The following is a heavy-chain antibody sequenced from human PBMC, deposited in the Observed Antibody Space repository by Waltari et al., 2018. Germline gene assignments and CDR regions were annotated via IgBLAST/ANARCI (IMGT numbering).Heavy chain of an antibody. Sequence: QVQLVESGGGVVQPGRSLRLSCAASGFTFSSYAMHWVRQAPGKGLVLVAVIAYDRRNKSYAAPVKGRFTISRDNSKNTLYLQMNSLRAEDTAVYYCARDPRSPYYFDYWGQGTLVTVSS. D-gene: IGHD1-26*01. J-gene: IGHJ4*02. V-gene: IGHV3-30-3*01. CDR3: ARDPRSPYYFDY. CDR1: GFTFSSYA. CDR2: IAYDRRNK.